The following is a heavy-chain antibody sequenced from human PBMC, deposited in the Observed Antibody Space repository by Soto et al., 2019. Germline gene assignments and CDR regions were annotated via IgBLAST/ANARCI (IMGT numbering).Heavy chain of an antibody. D-gene: IGHD2-15*01. CDR1: GFTFTSYW. V-gene: IGHV5-10-1*01. J-gene: IGHJ6*02. CDR3: ARPVCGSTTCYYGMDV. CDR2: IDPSDSYT. Sequence: PGESLKISCKGSGFTFTSYWISWVRQMPGKGLEWMGRIDPSDSYTNYSPSFQGHVTISADKSISTAYLQWNSLKASDTAMYYCARPVCGSTTCYYGMDVWGQGTTVTVSS.